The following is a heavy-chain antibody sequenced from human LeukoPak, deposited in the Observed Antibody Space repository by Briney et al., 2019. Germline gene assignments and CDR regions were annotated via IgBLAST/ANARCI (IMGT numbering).Heavy chain of an antibody. CDR1: GYTFTSYD. CDR3: ARGESPRPIVFY. Sequence: ASVKVSCKASGYTFTSYDINWVRQATGQGLEWMGWMNPNSGNTGYAQKFQGRVTMTRNTSISTAYMELSRLRSDDTAVYYCARGESPRPIVFYWGQGTLVTVSS. V-gene: IGHV1-8*01. D-gene: IGHD3-16*01. J-gene: IGHJ4*02. CDR2: MNPNSGNT.